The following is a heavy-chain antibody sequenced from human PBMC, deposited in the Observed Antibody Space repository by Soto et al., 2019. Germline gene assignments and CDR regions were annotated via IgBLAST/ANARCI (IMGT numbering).Heavy chain of an antibody. CDR2: IDWDDDK. V-gene: IGHV2-70*04. Sequence: ESGPTLVNPTQTLTLTCTFSGFSLSTSGMRVSWIRQPPGKALEWLARIDWDDDKFYSTSLKTRLTISKDTSKNQVVLTMTNMDPVDTATYYCARLSGSSGWFDPWGQGTLVTVSS. CDR3: ARLSGSSGWFDP. CDR1: GFSLSTSGMR. J-gene: IGHJ5*02. D-gene: IGHD1-26*01.